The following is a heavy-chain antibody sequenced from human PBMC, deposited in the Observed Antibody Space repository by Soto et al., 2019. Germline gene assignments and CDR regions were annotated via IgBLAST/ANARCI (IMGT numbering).Heavy chain of an antibody. CDR3: ARDLQGVPAAINWFDP. CDR2: ISAYNGNT. V-gene: IGHV1-18*01. Sequence: QVQLVQSGAEVKKPGASVKVSCKASGYTFTSYGISWVRQAPGQGLEWMGWISAYNGNTNYAQKLQGRVTMTTDTSTRKAYMELRSLRSDDTAVYYCARDLQGVPAAINWFDPWGQGTLVTVSS. J-gene: IGHJ5*02. CDR1: GYTFTSYG. D-gene: IGHD2-2*01.